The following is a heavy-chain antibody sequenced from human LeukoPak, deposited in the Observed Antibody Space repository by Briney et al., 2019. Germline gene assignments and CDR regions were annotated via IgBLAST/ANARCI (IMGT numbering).Heavy chain of an antibody. J-gene: IGHJ4*02. CDR2: LSGRGRDT. CDR3: AIPGSAHYPAPFDF. CDR1: GFTFRSYG. Sequence: GGSLRLSCAASGFTFRSYGMSWVRQAPGKGLEWLSALSGRGRDTFYADSVKCRFTISRDESKNTLYLQMNSLRAEDTAVYYCAIPGSAHYPAPFDFWGQGTLVTVSS. D-gene: IGHD3-22*01. V-gene: IGHV3-23*01.